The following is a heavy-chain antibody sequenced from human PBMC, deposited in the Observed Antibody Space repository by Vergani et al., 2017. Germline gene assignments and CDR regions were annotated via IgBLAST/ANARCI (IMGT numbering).Heavy chain of an antibody. D-gene: IGHD6-19*01. CDR2: IYYSGLT. CDR3: ARQRPGSGWSPGDFDD. V-gene: IGHV4-39*01. CDR1: ADSISSGSYY. Sequence: QVQLQESVPGLVKPSQTLFLTCTVSADSISSGSYYWGWIRQPPGKSLEWIGSIYYSGLTYYNPSLKSRVAISVDTPKNQFSLKVTSVTAADTAVYFCARQRPGSGWSPGDFDDWGQGILVTVSS. J-gene: IGHJ4*02.